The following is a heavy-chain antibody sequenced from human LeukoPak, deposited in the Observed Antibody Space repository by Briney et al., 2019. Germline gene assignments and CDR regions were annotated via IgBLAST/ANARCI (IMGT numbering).Heavy chain of an antibody. CDR3: ARALAGTTGGDY. J-gene: IGHJ4*02. V-gene: IGHV4-34*01. CDR1: GGSFSGYY. CDR2: INHSGST. D-gene: IGHD1-1*01. Sequence: SETLSLTCAVYGGSFSGYYWSWIRQPPGEGLEWIGEINHSGSTNYNPSLKSRVTISVDTSKNQFSLKLSSVTAADTAVYYCARALAGTTGGDYWGQGTLVTVSS.